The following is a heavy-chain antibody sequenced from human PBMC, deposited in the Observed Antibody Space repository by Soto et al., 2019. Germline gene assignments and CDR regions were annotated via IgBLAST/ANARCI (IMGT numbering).Heavy chain of an antibody. CDR2: ISGSGGST. Sequence: EVQLLESGGGLVQPGGSLRLSCAASGFTFSSYAMSWVRQAPGKGLEWVSAISGSGGSTYYADSVKGRFTISRDNSKNTLYLQMNSLRAEDTAVYYCAKDRPAGLRGSRGWRLRAFDIWGQGTMVTVSS. CDR1: GFTFSSYA. V-gene: IGHV3-23*01. J-gene: IGHJ3*02. CDR3: AKDRPAGLRGSRGWRLRAFDI. D-gene: IGHD6-19*01.